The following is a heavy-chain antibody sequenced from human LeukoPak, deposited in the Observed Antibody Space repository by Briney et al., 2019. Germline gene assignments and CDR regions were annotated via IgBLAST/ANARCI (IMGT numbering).Heavy chain of an antibody. Sequence: GGSLRLSCAASGFTVSDNYMSWVRQAPGKGLEWVSVMYSRGVTYYANSVKGRFTFSRDISKNTLYLQMNGLRTEDTAMYYCARDAPQVPAAGVLASWGQGTLVIVSS. J-gene: IGHJ5*02. CDR3: ARDAPQVPAAGVLAS. CDR2: MYSRGVT. D-gene: IGHD6-13*01. CDR1: GFTVSDNY. V-gene: IGHV3-53*01.